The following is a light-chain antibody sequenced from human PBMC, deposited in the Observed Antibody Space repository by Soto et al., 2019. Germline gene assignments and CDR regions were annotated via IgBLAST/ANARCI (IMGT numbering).Light chain of an antibody. J-gene: IGKJ5*01. Sequence: DIQMTQSPSTLSAFVGDRVTITCRASQSINKWLAWYQQKPGKAPNLLMYTASNLQSGVPSRFSGSGSGTDFTLTISSLQPEDFATYYCQQSYSTPISFGQGTRLEIK. V-gene: IGKV1-39*01. CDR3: QQSYSTPIS. CDR1: QSINKW. CDR2: TAS.